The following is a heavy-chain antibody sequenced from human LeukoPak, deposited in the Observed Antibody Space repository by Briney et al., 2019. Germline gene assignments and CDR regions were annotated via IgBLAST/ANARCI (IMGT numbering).Heavy chain of an antibody. CDR2: ISSGSTYM. CDR3: GRVGGRSKAAKGDAFDI. Sequence: GGSLRLSWAASGFTFDDYGMNWVRQAPGKGLEWVSSISSGSTYMYYADSVKGRFTISRDNAQNSMYLQMNSLRAEDTAVYYCGRVGGRSKAAKGDAFDIWGQGTMVTVSS. CDR1: GFTFDDYG. V-gene: IGHV3-21*01. D-gene: IGHD6-6*01. J-gene: IGHJ3*02.